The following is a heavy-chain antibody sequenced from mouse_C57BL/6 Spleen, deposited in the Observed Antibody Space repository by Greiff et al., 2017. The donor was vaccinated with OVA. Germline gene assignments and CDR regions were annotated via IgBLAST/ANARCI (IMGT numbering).Heavy chain of an antibody. D-gene: IGHD1-1*01. Sequence: VKLQQPGAELVKPGASVKVSCKASGYTFTSYWMHWVKQRPGQGLEWIGRIHPSDSDTNYNQKFKGKATLTVDKSSSTAYMQLSSLTSEDSAVYYCANLYYGSSYDYAMDYWGQGTSGTVSS. CDR2: IHPSDSDT. J-gene: IGHJ4*01. V-gene: IGHV1-74*01. CDR1: GYTFTSYW. CDR3: ANLYYGSSYDYAMDY.